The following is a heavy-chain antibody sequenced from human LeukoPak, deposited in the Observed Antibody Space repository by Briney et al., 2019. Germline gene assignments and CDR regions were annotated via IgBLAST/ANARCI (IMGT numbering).Heavy chain of an antibody. V-gene: IGHV3-9*01. CDR1: GFTFDDYA. Sequence: GGSLRLSCAASGFTFDDYAMHWVRQAPGKGLEWVSCISWNSGSIGYADSVKGRFTIPRDNAKNSLYLQLNSLRDEDTALYYCAKVGSSWTFDYWREGTLVTVSS. D-gene: IGHD6-13*01. J-gene: IGHJ4*02. CDR2: ISWNSGSI. CDR3: AKVGSSWTFDY.